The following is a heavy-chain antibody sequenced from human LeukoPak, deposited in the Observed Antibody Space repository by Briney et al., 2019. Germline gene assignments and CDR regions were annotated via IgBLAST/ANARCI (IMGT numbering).Heavy chain of an antibody. D-gene: IGHD2-2*01. J-gene: IGHJ4*02. CDR3: ARLSPIDCTSCYAGPI. Sequence: SETLSLTCTVSGGSISSSSYYWGWIRQPPGKGLEWIGNIHYSGSTYYNPSLKSRVTISVDTSKNQFSLKLSSVTAADTAVYYCARLSPIDCTSCYAGPIWGQGTLVTVSS. CDR1: GGSISSSSYY. CDR2: IHYSGST. V-gene: IGHV4-39*07.